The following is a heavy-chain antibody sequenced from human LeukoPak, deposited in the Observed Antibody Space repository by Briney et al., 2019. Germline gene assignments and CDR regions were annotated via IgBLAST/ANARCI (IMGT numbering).Heavy chain of an antibody. V-gene: IGHV3-30*02. J-gene: IGHJ4*02. CDR2: IRYDGSNK. Sequence: GGSLRLSCAASGFTFSIYGMHWVRQAPGKGLEWVAFIRYDGSNKYYADSVKGRFTISRDNSKNTLYLQMNSLRAEDTAVYYCAKDLFSRWDFWSTFDYWGQGTLVTVSS. D-gene: IGHD3-3*01. CDR1: GFTFSIYG. CDR3: AKDLFSRWDFWSTFDY.